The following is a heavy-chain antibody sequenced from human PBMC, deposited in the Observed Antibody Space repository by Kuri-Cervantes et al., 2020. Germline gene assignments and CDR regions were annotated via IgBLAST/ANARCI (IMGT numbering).Heavy chain of an antibody. CDR2: VYPIDSDS. D-gene: IGHD3-3*01. V-gene: IGHV5-51*01. CDR1: GYSFSTYW. CDR3: ARWSLGGSDGFDI. J-gene: IGHJ3*02. Sequence: GESLKISCMGSGYSFSTYWIGWVRQMPGNGLEWMGFVYPIDSDSRYSPSFQGQVTMSADKSISTAYLQWSSLKASDTAMYYCARWSLGGSDGFDIWGQGTTVTVSS.